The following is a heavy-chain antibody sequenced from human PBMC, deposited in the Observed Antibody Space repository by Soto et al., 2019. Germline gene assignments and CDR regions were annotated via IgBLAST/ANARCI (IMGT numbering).Heavy chain of an antibody. J-gene: IGHJ5*02. D-gene: IGHD2-8*01. CDR3: ARDPSPYCTNGVCYRGSFAP. CDR1: GGTFSSYA. Sequence: QVQLVQSGAEVKKPGSSVKVSCKASGGTFSSYAISWVRQAPGQGLEWMGGIIPIFGTANYAQKFQGRVTITAEKSTSTAYMQLSNLRSEDTAVYYCARDPSPYCTNGVCYRGSFAPWGQGTLVTVSS. V-gene: IGHV1-69*06. CDR2: IIPIFGTA.